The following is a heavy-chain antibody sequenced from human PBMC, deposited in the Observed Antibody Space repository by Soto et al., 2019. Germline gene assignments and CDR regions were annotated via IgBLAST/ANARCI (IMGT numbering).Heavy chain of an antibody. J-gene: IGHJ6*02. CDR3: AKDATFSTQAGYGMDV. CDR2: ISWNSGSI. CDR1: GFTFDDYT. V-gene: IGHV3-9*01. D-gene: IGHD3-16*01. Sequence: GGSLRLSCAASGFTFDDYTMHWVRQAPGKGLEWVSGISWNSGSIDYVDSVKGRFTISRDNAKSSLYLQMNSLRAEDTALYYCAKDATFSTQAGYGMDVWGQGTTVTVSS.